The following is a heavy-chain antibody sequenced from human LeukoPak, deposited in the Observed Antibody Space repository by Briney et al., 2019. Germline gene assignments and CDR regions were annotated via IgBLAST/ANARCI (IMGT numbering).Heavy chain of an antibody. Sequence: GGPLRLSCAASRFTFSRYWMSWVRQAPGKGLEWVANIKQDGSEKYYVGSVEGRFTISRDNAKNSLYLQMNSLRAEDTAVYYCARDVPTGAFDIWGHGTMVTVSS. J-gene: IGHJ3*02. CDR1: RFTFSRYW. D-gene: IGHD3-10*01. V-gene: IGHV3-7*01. CDR2: IKQDGSEK. CDR3: ARDVPTGAFDI.